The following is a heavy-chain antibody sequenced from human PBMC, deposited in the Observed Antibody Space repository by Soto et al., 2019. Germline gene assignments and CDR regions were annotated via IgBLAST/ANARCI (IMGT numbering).Heavy chain of an antibody. CDR1: GFTFSSYA. CDR3: ARAGYSYGLNYNWFDP. V-gene: IGHV3-30-3*01. J-gene: IGHJ5*02. CDR2: ISYDGSNK. D-gene: IGHD5-18*01. Sequence: QVQLVESGGGVVQPGRSLRLSCAASGFTFSSYAMHWVRQAPGKGLEWVAVISYDGSNKYYADSVKGRFTISRDNSKNTLYLQMNSLRAEDTAVYYCARAGYSYGLNYNWFDPWGQGTLVTVSS.